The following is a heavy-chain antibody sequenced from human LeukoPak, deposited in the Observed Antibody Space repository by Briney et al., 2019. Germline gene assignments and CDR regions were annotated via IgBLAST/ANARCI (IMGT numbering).Heavy chain of an antibody. Sequence: AGGSLRLSCAASGFTFSSYEMSWVRQAPGKGLEWVSTISGSGGSTYYADSVEGRFTISRDSSKNTLYLQMNSLRVEDTAVYYCAKVLAVAGGYWGQGTLVTVSS. CDR1: GFTFSSYE. CDR2: ISGSGGST. V-gene: IGHV3-23*01. J-gene: IGHJ4*02. CDR3: AKVLAVAGGY. D-gene: IGHD6-19*01.